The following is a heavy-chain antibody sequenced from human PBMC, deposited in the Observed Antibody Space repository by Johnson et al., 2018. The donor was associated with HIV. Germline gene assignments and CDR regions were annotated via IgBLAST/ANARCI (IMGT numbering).Heavy chain of an antibody. CDR1: RFTFDDYA. CDR2: IRFDGNNK. CDR3: ANDFSDGAFDI. Sequence: VQLVESGGVVVQPGGSLRLSCETSRFTFDDYAMHWVRQAPGKGLEWVTFIRFDGNNKYYADSVEGRFTIPRDNSKNTLHLQINSLRVEDTAVYYCANDFSDGAFDILGRGTIVTVSS. J-gene: IGHJ3*02. D-gene: IGHD2/OR15-2a*01. V-gene: IGHV3-30*02.